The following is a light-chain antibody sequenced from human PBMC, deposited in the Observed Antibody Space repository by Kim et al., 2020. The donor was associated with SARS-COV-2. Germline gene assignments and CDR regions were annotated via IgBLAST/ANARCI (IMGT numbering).Light chain of an antibody. Sequence: SASVGDLVTISCRPCQGVGTWFACYQQRPRKAPKLLIYAASNLQRGVPSRFSGSGSGTNFTLTISSLRPEDFATYYCQQTNNFPYTFGRGTKLEI. CDR1: QGVGTW. CDR2: AAS. CDR3: QQTNNFPYT. V-gene: IGKV1-12*02. J-gene: IGKJ2*01.